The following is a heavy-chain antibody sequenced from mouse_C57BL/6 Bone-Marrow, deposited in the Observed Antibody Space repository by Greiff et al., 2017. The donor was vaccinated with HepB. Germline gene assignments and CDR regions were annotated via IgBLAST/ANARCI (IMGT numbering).Heavy chain of an antibody. D-gene: IGHD2-5*01. CDR2: IHPNSGST. CDR3: ARRNSNYGFYAMDY. V-gene: IGHV1-64*01. CDR1: GYTFTSYW. Sequence: QVQLKQPGAELVKPGASVKLSCKASGYTFTSYWMHWVKQRPGQGLEWIGMIHPNSGSTNYNEKFKSKATLTVDKSSSTAYMQLSSLTSEDSAVYYCARRNSNYGFYAMDYWGQGTSVTVSS. J-gene: IGHJ4*01.